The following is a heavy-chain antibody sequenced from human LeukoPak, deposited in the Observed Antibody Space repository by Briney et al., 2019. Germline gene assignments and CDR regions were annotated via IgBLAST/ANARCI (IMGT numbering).Heavy chain of an antibody. CDR2: IYSSGTT. CDR3: ARRSSSGPNYYYYMDV. J-gene: IGHJ6*03. Sequence: KPSETLSLTCTVSGGSMSVHYWSWIRQPPGKGLQWIGYIYSSGTTNYNPSLKSRVTISVDTSKNQFSLKLSSVTAADTAVYYCARRSSSGPNYYYYMDVWGKGTTVTVSS. D-gene: IGHD6-6*01. CDR1: GGSMSVHY. V-gene: IGHV4-4*09.